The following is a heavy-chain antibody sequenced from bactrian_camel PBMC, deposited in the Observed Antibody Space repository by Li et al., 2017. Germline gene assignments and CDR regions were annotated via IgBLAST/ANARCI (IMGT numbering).Heavy chain of an antibody. V-gene: IGHV3S60*01. Sequence: VQLVESGGGSVQAGGSLSLSCEATGITHSNYCMGWFRQAPGREREGVSCISKDALSTYYSESVKGRFAISRDNAKNTLFLQLNSLKTADTAMYYCTNSPAYYIEYVGFEHWGQGTQVTVS. CDR1: GITHSNYC. D-gene: IGHD4*01. J-gene: IGHJ4*01. CDR2: ISKDALST. CDR3: TNSPAYYIEYVGFEH.